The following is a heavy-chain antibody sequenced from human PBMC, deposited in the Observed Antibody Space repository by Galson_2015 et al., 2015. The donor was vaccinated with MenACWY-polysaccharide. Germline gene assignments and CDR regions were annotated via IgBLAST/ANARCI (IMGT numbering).Heavy chain of an antibody. CDR2: IYSGGST. CDR1: GFTVSSDY. CDR3: ARAGVVGAPWCAFDI. Sequence: SLRLSCAASGFTVSSDYMSWVRQAPGKGLEWVSVIYSGGSTYYADSVKGRFTISRDNSKNTLYLQMNSLRAEDTAVYYCARAGVVGAPWCAFDIWGQGTMVTVSS. D-gene: IGHD1-26*01. V-gene: IGHV3-66*01. J-gene: IGHJ3*02.